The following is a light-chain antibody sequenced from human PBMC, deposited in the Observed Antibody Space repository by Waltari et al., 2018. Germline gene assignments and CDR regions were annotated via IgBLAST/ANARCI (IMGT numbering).Light chain of an antibody. CDR2: EVS. J-gene: IGLJ3*02. CDR1: SSDVGGYNY. CDR3: SSYAGSNKGV. Sequence: QSALTQPPSASGSPGQSVTISCTGTSSDVGGYNYVSWYQQHPGKAPKLMIYEVSKRPSWVPVRFSCSKSGNTASLTVSGLQAEDEADYYCSSYAGSNKGVFGGGTKLTVL. V-gene: IGLV2-8*01.